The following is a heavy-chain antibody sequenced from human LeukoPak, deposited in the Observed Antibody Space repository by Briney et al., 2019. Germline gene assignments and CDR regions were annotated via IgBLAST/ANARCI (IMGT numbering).Heavy chain of an antibody. CDR2: IYYSGST. V-gene: IGHV4-59*01. Sequence: SETLSLTCTVSGGSISSYYWSWIRQPPGKGLEWIGYIYYSGSTTYNPSLKSRVTISVDTSKNQFSLQLSSVTAADTAVYYCAKTVYSYYDYWGQGTLVTVSS. J-gene: IGHJ4*02. CDR1: GGSISSYY. CDR3: AKTVYSYYDY. D-gene: IGHD4-11*01.